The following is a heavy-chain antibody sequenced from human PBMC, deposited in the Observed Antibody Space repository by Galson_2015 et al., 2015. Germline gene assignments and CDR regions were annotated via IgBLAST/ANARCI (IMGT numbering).Heavy chain of an antibody. V-gene: IGHV4-59*01. Sequence: SETLSLTCTVSGDSISSNYWSWIRQPPGKGLEWIGYIYYSGTTKYNPSLKSRVTMSVDTSNNQFSLNLSSVTAADTAVYYCARGSGYCSSTNCRNFDFWGQGTLVTVSS. J-gene: IGHJ4*02. CDR1: GDSISSNY. CDR3: ARGSGYCSSTNCRNFDF. CDR2: IYYSGTT. D-gene: IGHD2-2*01.